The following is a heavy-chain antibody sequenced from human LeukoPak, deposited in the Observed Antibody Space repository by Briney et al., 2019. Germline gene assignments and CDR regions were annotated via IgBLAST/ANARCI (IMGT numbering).Heavy chain of an antibody. J-gene: IGHJ4*02. Sequence: GGAPRLSPAPPGFTARSNNMSWGRPAPREGVGWVSLIYSDGSTFYADSVKGRFTISRDNSKNTLNLQMNSLRAEDTAVYYCARVFAAAASFEYWGQGTLVTVSS. D-gene: IGHD6-13*01. CDR1: GFTARSNN. CDR2: IYSDGST. V-gene: IGHV3-53*01. CDR3: ARVFAAAASFEY.